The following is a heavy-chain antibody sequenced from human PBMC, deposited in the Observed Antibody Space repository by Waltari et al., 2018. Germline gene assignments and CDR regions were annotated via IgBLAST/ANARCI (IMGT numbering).Heavy chain of an antibody. CDR1: GGSISSGGYY. CDR2: IYHSGST. D-gene: IGHD1-26*01. Sequence: QVQLQESGPGLVKPSQTLSLTCTVSGGSISSGGYYWSWIRQHPGKGLEWIGYIYHSGSTYYNPSLKSRVTISVDRSKNQFSLKLSSVTAADTAVYYCATYSGSTSRYYYYGMDVWGQGTTVTVSS. J-gene: IGHJ6*02. CDR3: ATYSGSTSRYYYYGMDV. V-gene: IGHV4-31*09.